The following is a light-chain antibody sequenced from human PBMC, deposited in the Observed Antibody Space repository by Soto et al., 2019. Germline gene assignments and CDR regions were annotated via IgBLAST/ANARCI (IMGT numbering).Light chain of an antibody. Sequence: EIVLTQSPGTLSLSPGERATLSCRAGQGISSRYLAWYQQKPGQAPRLLIYDASNRATGIPDRFSGSGSGTDFTLTISRLESEDFAVYYCQQYGSSPWTFGQGTKVEIK. V-gene: IGKV3-20*01. J-gene: IGKJ1*01. CDR2: DAS. CDR3: QQYGSSPWT. CDR1: QGISSRY.